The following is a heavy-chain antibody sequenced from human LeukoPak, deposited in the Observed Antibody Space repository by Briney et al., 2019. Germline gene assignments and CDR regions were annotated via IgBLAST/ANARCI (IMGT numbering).Heavy chain of an antibody. CDR3: ARSLTRGWYFDY. CDR2: IYHSGST. V-gene: IGHV4-38-2*02. Sequence: SETLSLICTVSGYSISSGYYWGWIRQPPGKGLEWIGSIYHSGSTYYNPSLKSRVTISVDTSKNQFSLKLSSVTAADTAVYYCARSLTRGWYFDYWGQGTLVTVSS. J-gene: IGHJ4*02. D-gene: IGHD6-19*01. CDR1: GYSISSGYY.